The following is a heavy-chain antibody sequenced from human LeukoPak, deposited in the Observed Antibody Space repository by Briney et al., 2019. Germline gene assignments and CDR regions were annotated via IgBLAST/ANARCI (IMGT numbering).Heavy chain of an antibody. D-gene: IGHD3-10*01. CDR2: ISYSGGRT. CDR3: AKHYGSGTYYNYFTY. CDR1: GFSFSSYA. Sequence: GGSLRLSCAAPGFSFSSYALSWVRQAPGGGLEWVSAISYSGGRTYYADFVKGRFTISRDNSENTLFLQMSSLRAEDTATYYCAKHYGSGTYYNYFTYCGQGTLVSVSS. V-gene: IGHV3-23*01. J-gene: IGHJ4*02.